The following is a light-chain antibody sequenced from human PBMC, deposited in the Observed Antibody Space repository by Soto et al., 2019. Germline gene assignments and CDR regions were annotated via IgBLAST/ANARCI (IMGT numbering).Light chain of an antibody. J-gene: IGKJ1*01. CDR3: QQYSSSRT. V-gene: IGKV3D-15*01. Sequence: EIVMTQSPATLSVSPGERATLSCRASQSVSSNLAWYQQKPGQAPRLLIYGASNRATGIPARFSGSGSETDFTLTITRLEPEDFAMYYCQQYSSSRTFGQGTKVDIK. CDR1: QSVSSN. CDR2: GAS.